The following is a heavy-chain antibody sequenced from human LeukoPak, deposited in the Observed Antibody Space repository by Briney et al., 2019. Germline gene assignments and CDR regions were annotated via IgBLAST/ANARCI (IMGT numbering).Heavy chain of an antibody. D-gene: IGHD6-13*01. CDR1: GGSISTYY. CDR2: IYYNGRI. V-gene: IGHV4-59*01. Sequence: PSETLSLTCTVSGGSISTYYWSWIRQPSGKGLEWIGYIYYNGRINYNPSLKSRVTISVDTSKNQFSLKLSSVTAADTAVYFCARDVEGDSSSILRFDIWGQGTMVTVSS. CDR3: ARDVEGDSSSILRFDI. J-gene: IGHJ3*02.